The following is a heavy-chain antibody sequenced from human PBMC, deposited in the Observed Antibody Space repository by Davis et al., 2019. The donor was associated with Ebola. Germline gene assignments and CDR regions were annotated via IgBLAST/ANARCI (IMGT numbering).Heavy chain of an antibody. D-gene: IGHD3-22*01. CDR3: ASGEYYYDSSGIY. CDR1: GFTFDDYT. J-gene: IGHJ4*02. V-gene: IGHV3-43*01. CDR2: ISWDGGST. Sequence: GESLKISCAASGFTFDDYTMHWVRQAPGKGLEWVSLISWDGGSTYYADSVKGRFTISRDNSKNSLYLQMNSLRAEDTAVYYCASGEYYYDSSGIYWGQGTLVTVSS.